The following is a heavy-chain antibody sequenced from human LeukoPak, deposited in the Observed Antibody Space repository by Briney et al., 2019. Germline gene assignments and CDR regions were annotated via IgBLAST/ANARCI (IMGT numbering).Heavy chain of an antibody. J-gene: IGHJ4*02. D-gene: IGHD2-15*01. CDR1: GSTFSSSA. Sequence: TGGSLRLSCAASGSTFSSSAMSWVRQAPGKGLEWVSAIRNNGGYTYYADSVQGRFTISRDNSKSTLCLQMNSLRAEDTAVYYCAKQLGYCSDGSCYFPYWGQGTLVTVSS. CDR3: AKQLGYCSDGSCYFPY. V-gene: IGHV3-23*01. CDR2: IRNNGGYT.